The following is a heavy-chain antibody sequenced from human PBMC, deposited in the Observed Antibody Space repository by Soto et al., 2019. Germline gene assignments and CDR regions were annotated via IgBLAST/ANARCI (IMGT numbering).Heavy chain of an antibody. CDR3: AKELDYYDSSGPGTGAFDI. D-gene: IGHD3-22*01. Sequence: PGGSLRLSCAASGFTFSSYAMSWVRQAPGKGLEWVSAISGSGGSTYYADSVKGRFTISRDNSKNTLYLQMNSLRAEDTAVYYCAKELDYYDSSGPGTGAFDIWGQGTMVTGSS. V-gene: IGHV3-23*01. J-gene: IGHJ3*02. CDR2: ISGSGGST. CDR1: GFTFSSYA.